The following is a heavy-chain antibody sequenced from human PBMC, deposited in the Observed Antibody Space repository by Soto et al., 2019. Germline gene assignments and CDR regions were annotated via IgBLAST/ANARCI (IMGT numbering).Heavy chain of an antibody. D-gene: IGHD3-3*01. Sequence: VESLKISCKGSGYRFASYRIAWVRQMPGRGLEWMGIIDPSDSDIRYSPSFQGQVTISADKSISTAYLQWSSLKASDTAIYYCARSFFDKFDYWGHGTLVTVSS. J-gene: IGHJ5*01. CDR2: IDPSDSDI. CDR3: ARSFFDKFDY. CDR1: GYRFASYR. V-gene: IGHV5-51*01.